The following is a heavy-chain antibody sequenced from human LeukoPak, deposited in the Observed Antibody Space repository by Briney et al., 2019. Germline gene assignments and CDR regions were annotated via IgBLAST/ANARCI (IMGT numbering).Heavy chain of an antibody. D-gene: IGHD6-19*01. CDR3: AKDFASEAYYFDY. V-gene: IGHV3-7*01. CDR2: IKQDGSEK. CDR1: GFTFSSYW. J-gene: IGHJ4*02. Sequence: GGSLRLSCAASGFTFSSYWMSWVRQAPGKGLEWVANIKQDGSEKYYVDSVKGRFTISRDNSKNTLYLQMNSLRAEDTAVYYCAKDFASEAYYFDYWGQGTLVTVSS.